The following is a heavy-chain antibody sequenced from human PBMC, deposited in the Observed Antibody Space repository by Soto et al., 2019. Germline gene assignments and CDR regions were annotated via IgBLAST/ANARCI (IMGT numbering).Heavy chain of an antibody. D-gene: IGHD6-19*01. CDR1: GFTFSRDG. V-gene: IGHV3-33*01. Sequence: ESGGGVVQPGGSLRLSCAASGFTFSRDGMHWVRQAPGKGLEWLAGIWSDGSNENYADSVQGRFTISRDNSKNTLYLQMNSLRVEDTAVYYCARDQGWVFDYWGQGTLVTVSS. CDR3: ARDQGWVFDY. J-gene: IGHJ4*02. CDR2: IWSDGSNE.